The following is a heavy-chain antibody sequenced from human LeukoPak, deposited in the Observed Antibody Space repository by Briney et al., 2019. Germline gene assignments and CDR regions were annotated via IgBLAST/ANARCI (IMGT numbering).Heavy chain of an antibody. CDR1: GFTFSSYW. CDR3: ARMVEWSYPLYYYYYGMDV. CDR2: IKQDGSDK. V-gene: IGHV3-7*01. D-gene: IGHD3-3*01. Sequence: PGGSLRLSCAASGFTFSSYWMSWVRQAPGKGLEWVANIKQDGSDKSYVHSVKGRFTISRDNAKNSLYLQMNSLRDEDTAVYYCARMVEWSYPLYYYYYGMDVWGQGTTVTVSS. J-gene: IGHJ6*02.